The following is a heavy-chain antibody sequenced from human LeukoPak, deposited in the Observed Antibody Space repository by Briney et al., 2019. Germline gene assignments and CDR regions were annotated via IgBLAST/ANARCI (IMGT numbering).Heavy chain of an antibody. J-gene: IGHJ4*02. CDR1: GFSVSSSF. CDR2: IYSDGST. D-gene: IGHD6-19*01. CDR3: ARSEQWTGLFDN. Sequence: GGSLRLSCAASGFSVSSSFMTWVRQTPGKGLEWVSGIYSDGSTSYADPVKGRSTLSRDNSKNTVDFQMNNLRAEDAAVYYCARSEQWTGLFDNWGQGALVTVSS. V-gene: IGHV3-53*01.